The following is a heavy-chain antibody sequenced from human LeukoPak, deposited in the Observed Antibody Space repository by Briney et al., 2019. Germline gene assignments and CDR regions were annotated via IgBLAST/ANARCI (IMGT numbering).Heavy chain of an antibody. CDR3: AGTPYYYDSSGYHYYYYMDV. J-gene: IGHJ6*03. V-gene: IGHV4-59*12. Sequence: SETLSLTCTVSGGSISSYYWSWIRQPPGKGLEWVGYIYYSGSTDYNPSLKSRVTISVDTSKNQFSLKLSSVTAADTAVYYCAGTPYYYDSSGYHYYYYMDVWGKGTTVTISS. CDR1: GGSISSYY. CDR2: IYYSGST. D-gene: IGHD3-22*01.